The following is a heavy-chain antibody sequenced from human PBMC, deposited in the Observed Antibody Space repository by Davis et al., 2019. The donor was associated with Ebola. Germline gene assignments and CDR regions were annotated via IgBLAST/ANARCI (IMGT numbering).Heavy chain of an antibody. CDR2: INWIGGST. V-gene: IGHV3-20*04. D-gene: IGHD6-19*01. J-gene: IGHJ6*02. CDR3: ASSVAGMGYYYYGMDV. CDR1: GFTFDDYG. Sequence: GESLKISCAASGFTFDDYGMSWVRQAPGKGLEWVAGINWIGGSTGYADSVKGRFTISRDNAKNSLYLQMNSLRAEDTAVYYCASSVAGMGYYYYGMDVWGQGTTVTVSS.